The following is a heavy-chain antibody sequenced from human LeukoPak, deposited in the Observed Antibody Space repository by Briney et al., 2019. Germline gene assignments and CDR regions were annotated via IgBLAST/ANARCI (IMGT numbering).Heavy chain of an antibody. J-gene: IGHJ6*02. CDR2: ISGSGGST. CDR3: AARGPSSSTSGGPYYYYYYGMDV. V-gene: IGHV3-23*01. D-gene: IGHD2-2*01. CDR1: GFTFSSYA. Sequence: PGGSLRLSCAASGFTFSSYAMSWVRQAPGKGLEWVSAISGSGGSTYYADSVKGRFTISRDNSKNTLYLQMNSLRAEDTAVYYCAARGPSSSTSGGPYYYYYYGMDVWGQGTTVTVSS.